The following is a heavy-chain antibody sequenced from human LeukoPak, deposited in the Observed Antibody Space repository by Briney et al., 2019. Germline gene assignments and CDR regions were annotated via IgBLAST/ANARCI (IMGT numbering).Heavy chain of an antibody. J-gene: IGHJ4*02. CDR1: GFTFSSYG. V-gene: IGHV3-21*01. D-gene: IGHD3-10*01. CDR3: AKQGVAMVRGVSSNDY. Sequence: GGSLRLACAASGFTFSSYGMNWVRQAPGKGLEWVSSISSSGSYIYYADSVKGRFTISRDNAKNSLYLQMNSLRAEDTAVYYCAKQGVAMVRGVSSNDYWGQGTLVTASS. CDR2: ISSSGSYI.